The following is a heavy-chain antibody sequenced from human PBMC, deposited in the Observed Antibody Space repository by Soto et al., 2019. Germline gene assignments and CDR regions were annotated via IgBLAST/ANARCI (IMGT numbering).Heavy chain of an antibody. CDR1: GYAFTTYG. CDR3: ARGRYGDY. J-gene: IGHJ4*02. D-gene: IGHD1-1*01. Sequence: QVHLVQSGAEVKKPGASVKVSCQASGYAFTTYGITWVRQAPGQGLEWMGWISAHNGNTNYAQKLECRVTVTRDTSTSTAYMALRSLRSVATAVYYCARGRYGDYWGQGALVTVSS. CDR2: ISAHNGNT. V-gene: IGHV1-18*01.